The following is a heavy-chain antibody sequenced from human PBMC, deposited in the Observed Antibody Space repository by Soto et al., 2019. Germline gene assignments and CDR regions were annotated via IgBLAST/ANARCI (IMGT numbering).Heavy chain of an antibody. J-gene: IGHJ3*02. V-gene: IGHV3-64D*08. Sequence: GGSLRLSCSASGFTFSSYAMHWVRQAPGKGLEYVSAISSNGGSTYYADSVKDRFTISRDNSKNTLYLQMSSLRAEDTAVYYCVKDLERPATAIPDAFDIWGQGTMVTVSS. D-gene: IGHD2-2*02. CDR2: ISSNGGST. CDR3: VKDLERPATAIPDAFDI. CDR1: GFTFSSYA.